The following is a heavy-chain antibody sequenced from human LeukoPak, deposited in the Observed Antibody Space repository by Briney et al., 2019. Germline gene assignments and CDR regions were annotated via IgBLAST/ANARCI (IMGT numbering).Heavy chain of an antibody. CDR2: ISSSSSYI. V-gene: IGHV3-21*01. Sequence: PGGSLRLSCAASGFTFSSYSMNWVRQAPGKGLEWVSSISSSSSYIYYADSVKGRSTISRDNAKNSLYLQMNSLRAEDTAVYYCASSLPGYSSSWYSPPTPLPDYWGQGTLVTVSS. D-gene: IGHD6-13*01. J-gene: IGHJ4*02. CDR3: ASSLPGYSSSWYSPPTPLPDY. CDR1: GFTFSSYS.